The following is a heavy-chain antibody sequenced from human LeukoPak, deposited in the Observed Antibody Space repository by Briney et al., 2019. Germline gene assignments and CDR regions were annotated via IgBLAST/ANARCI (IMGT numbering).Heavy chain of an antibody. V-gene: IGHV3-23*01. J-gene: IGHJ4*02. Sequence: TGGSLRLSCTVSGFPFGSEAMSWVRQTPGRGLEWVSSSSPAGGTTYYADSVKGRFTISSDNSKNTLYVQMNSLRAHDTAVYYCAKSRSGSSNWALRILDNWGQGTLVSVSS. CDR3: AKSRSGSSNWALRILDN. CDR1: GFPFGSEA. CDR2: SSPAGGTT. D-gene: IGHD6-13*01.